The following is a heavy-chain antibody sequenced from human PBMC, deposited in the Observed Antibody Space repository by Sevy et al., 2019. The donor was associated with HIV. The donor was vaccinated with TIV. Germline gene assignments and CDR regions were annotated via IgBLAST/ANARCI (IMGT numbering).Heavy chain of an antibody. CDR2: IRSKIDGGTT. V-gene: IGHV3-49*03. CDR3: TRFFGSGGSDAAGY. Sequence: GGSLRLSCTASGFTFGDDAMSWFRQAPGKGLEWVGFIRSKIDGGTTEYAASVKGRFTISRDDSKSIAYLHMNSLKTEDNAVNYCTRFFGSGGSDAAGYWGQGTLVTVSS. D-gene: IGHD2-15*01. CDR1: GFTFGDDA. J-gene: IGHJ4*02.